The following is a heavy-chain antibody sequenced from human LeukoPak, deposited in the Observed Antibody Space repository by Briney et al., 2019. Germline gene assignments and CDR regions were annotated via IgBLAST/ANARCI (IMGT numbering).Heavy chain of an antibody. CDR2: IYYGGST. J-gene: IGHJ5*02. D-gene: IGHD5-18*01. Sequence: PSETLSLTCTVSGGSISSSNHHWGWIRQPPGKGLEWIGYIYYGGSTHYNPSLKSRVTISVDTSKNQFSLKLSSVTAADTAVYYCARVPRGYNYASNWFDPWGQGTLVTVSS. CDR3: ARVPRGYNYASNWFDP. CDR1: GGSISSSNHH. V-gene: IGHV4-39*07.